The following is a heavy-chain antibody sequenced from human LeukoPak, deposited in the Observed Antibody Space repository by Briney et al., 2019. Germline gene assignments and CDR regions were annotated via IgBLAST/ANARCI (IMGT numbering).Heavy chain of an antibody. V-gene: IGHV3-74*01. D-gene: IGHD6-19*01. CDR3: ATKQWLAPPPDS. Sequence: GGSLRLTCAASGFTFSKYWKLWVRQAPGKGLESVSRINTDGTVTTYADSVKGRFTVSRDNADNTMFLQMNSVRDEDTAVYYCATKQWLAPPPDSWGQGTPVTVSS. CDR2: INTDGTVT. J-gene: IGHJ4*02. CDR1: GFTFSKYW.